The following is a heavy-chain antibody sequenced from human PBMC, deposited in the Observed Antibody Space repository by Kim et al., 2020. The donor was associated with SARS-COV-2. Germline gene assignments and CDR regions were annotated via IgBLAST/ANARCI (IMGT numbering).Heavy chain of an antibody. V-gene: IGHV3-73*01. CDR2: IRSKANSYAT. CDR3: TSVSGTTLAFWDAFD. D-gene: IGHD1-1*01. Sequence: GGSLRLSCAASGFTFSSSAMHWVRQASGQGLEWVGRIRSKANSYATVYAASVKGRFTISRDDSKSTAYLQMNSLKTEDTAEYYCTSVSGTTLAFWDAFD. J-gene: IGHJ3*02. CDR1: GFTFSSSA.